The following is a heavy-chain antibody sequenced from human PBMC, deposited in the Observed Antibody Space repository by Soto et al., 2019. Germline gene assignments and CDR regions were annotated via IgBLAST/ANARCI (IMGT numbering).Heavy chain of an antibody. Sequence: GESLKISCAASGFTFSSYAMSWVRQAPGKGLEWVSAISGSGGSTYYADSVKGRFTISRDNSKNTLYLQMNSLRAEDTAVYYCAKDRAAANWFDPWGQGTLVTVSS. D-gene: IGHD6-13*01. J-gene: IGHJ5*02. CDR2: ISGSGGST. V-gene: IGHV3-23*01. CDR1: GFTFSSYA. CDR3: AKDRAAANWFDP.